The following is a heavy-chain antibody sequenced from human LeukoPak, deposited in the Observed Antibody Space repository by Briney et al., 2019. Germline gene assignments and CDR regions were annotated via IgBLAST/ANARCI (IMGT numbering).Heavy chain of an antibody. D-gene: IGHD3-10*01. V-gene: IGHV3-7*01. CDR1: GFTFSSYG. CDR3: AKVAKYYYGSETYYFFEH. Sequence: GGSLRLSCAASGFTFSSYGMHWVRQAPGKGLEWVANIKQDGTEKYYVDSVKGRFTNSRDNAKNSLYLQMNSLRVEDTAVYYCAKVAKYYYGSETYYFFEHWGQGTPVTASS. CDR2: IKQDGTEK. J-gene: IGHJ4*02.